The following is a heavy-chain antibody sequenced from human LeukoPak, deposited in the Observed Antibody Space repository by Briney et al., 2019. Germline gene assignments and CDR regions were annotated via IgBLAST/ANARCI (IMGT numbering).Heavy chain of an antibody. CDR1: GFIFSDYA. CDR3: AAQPCSGGRCYLDY. D-gene: IGHD2-15*01. Sequence: GGSLRLSCTASGFIFSDYAMHWVRQAPGKGLEWVTVISYHARDQFYADSVKGRFTVSRDNSKNTLYLQMNSLRAEDSAVYYCAAQPCSGGRCYLDYWGQGTLVTVSS. CDR2: ISYHARDQ. V-gene: IGHV3-30*04. J-gene: IGHJ4*02.